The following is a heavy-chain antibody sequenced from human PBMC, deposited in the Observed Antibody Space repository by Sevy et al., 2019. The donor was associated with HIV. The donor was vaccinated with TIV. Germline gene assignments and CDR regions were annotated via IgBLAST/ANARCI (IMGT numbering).Heavy chain of an antibody. D-gene: IGHD4-17*01. CDR1: GFTFSSYA. CDR3: AKGDEPATDYGDYVPNAFDI. Sequence: GGSLRLSCAASGFTFSSYAMSWVRQAPGKGLEWVSSISGPGGTTYYADSVKGRFTVSRDNSKNTLYLQMNSLRVDDSALYYCAKGDEPATDYGDYVPNAFDIWGQGTMVTVSS. J-gene: IGHJ3*02. V-gene: IGHV3-23*01. CDR2: ISGPGGTT.